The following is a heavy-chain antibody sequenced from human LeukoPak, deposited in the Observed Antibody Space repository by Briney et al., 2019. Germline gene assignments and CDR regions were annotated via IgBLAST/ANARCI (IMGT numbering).Heavy chain of an antibody. Sequence: PSETLSLTCAVYGGSFSGYYWSWIRQPPGKGLEWIGEINHSGSTNYNPSLKSRVTISVDTSKNQFSLKLSSVTAADTPVYYCARGSCSSTSCYEAYNWFDPWGQGTLVTVSS. CDR1: GGSFSGYY. CDR3: ARGSCSSTSCYEAYNWFDP. D-gene: IGHD2-2*01. V-gene: IGHV4-34*01. CDR2: INHSGST. J-gene: IGHJ5*02.